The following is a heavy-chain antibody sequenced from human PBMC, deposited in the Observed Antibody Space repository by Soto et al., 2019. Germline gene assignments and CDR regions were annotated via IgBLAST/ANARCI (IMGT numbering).Heavy chain of an antibody. Sequence: GGSLRLSCAASGFIFRNYAMGWARQGPGSGLDWISFISNSGVTTNYADSVRGRFTVSRDNSKDTLYLHMIGLRVEDTAVYYCAKSFAAAGRQIWFDSWGQGTLVTVSS. J-gene: IGHJ5*01. V-gene: IGHV3-23*01. D-gene: IGHD6-25*01. CDR2: ISNSGVTT. CDR1: GFIFRNYA. CDR3: AKSFAAAGRQIWFDS.